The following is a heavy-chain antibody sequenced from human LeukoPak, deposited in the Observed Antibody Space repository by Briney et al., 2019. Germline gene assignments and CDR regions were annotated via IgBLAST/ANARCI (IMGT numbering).Heavy chain of an antibody. V-gene: IGHV3-64*01. CDR2: ISSNGGST. J-gene: IGHJ4*02. D-gene: IGHD6-19*01. CDR1: GFTSSSYA. CDR3: ARSYGSVRYSYY. Sequence: PGGSLKHSCAASGFTSSSYAMHWVRQAPGKGLEYVSAISSNGGSTYYATAVMGRFTISRDNSKNTLYLQMGSLRAEDMAVYYCARSYGSVRYSYYWGQGWLVSVSS.